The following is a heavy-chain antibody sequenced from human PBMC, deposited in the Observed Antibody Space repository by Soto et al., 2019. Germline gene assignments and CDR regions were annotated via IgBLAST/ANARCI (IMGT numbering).Heavy chain of an antibody. J-gene: IGHJ4*02. Sequence: QVQLQESGPGLVKPSDTLSLTCAVSGYSISSSNWWGWIRQPPGKGLEWIGYSGTTYYNPSLKSRVTMSVDTSKKQLSLMLTSVTAVDAAVYYFARREIQGPIDYWGQGTLVTVSS. CDR3: ARREIQGPIDY. D-gene: IGHD1-26*01. CDR2: SGTT. CDR1: GYSISSSNW. V-gene: IGHV4-28*01.